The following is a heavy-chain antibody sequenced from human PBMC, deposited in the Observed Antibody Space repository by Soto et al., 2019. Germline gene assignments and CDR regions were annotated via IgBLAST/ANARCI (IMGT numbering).Heavy chain of an antibody. V-gene: IGHV4-34*01. CDR1: GGSFSGYI. CDR3: ARGLITGSQYSGGWYYFDS. J-gene: IGHJ4*02. D-gene: IGHD1-26*01. Sequence: QVQLQQSGAGLLKPSETLSLTCDVYGGSFSGYIWTWIRQTPGKGLQWIGQINHSGSANYNPSLKTRLTISVHTFNSQFSLELSSVTVADTAVSYCARGLITGSQYSGGWYYFDSWGEGTQVTVSS. CDR2: INHSGSA.